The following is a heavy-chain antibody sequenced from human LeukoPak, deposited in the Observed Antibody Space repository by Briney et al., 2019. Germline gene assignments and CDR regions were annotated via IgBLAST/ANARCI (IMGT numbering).Heavy chain of an antibody. Sequence: GASVKVSCKASGGTFSSYAISWVRQAPGQGLEWMGWISAYNGNTNYAQKLQGRVTMTTDTSTSTAYMELRSLRSDDTAVYYCAREIYSNFPYYFDYWGQGTLVTVSS. CDR3: AREIYSNFPYYFDY. V-gene: IGHV1-18*01. J-gene: IGHJ4*02. CDR2: ISAYNGNT. CDR1: GGTFSSYA. D-gene: IGHD4-11*01.